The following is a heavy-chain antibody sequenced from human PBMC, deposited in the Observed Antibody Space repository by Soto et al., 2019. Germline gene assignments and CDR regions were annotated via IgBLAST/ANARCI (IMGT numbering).Heavy chain of an antibody. CDR1: GGTFSSYA. CDR3: APSAGRIAAAAQGNWFDP. D-gene: IGHD6-13*01. CDR2: IIPIFGTA. V-gene: IGHV1-69*06. J-gene: IGHJ5*02. Sequence: QVQLVQSGAEVKKPGSSVKVSCKASGGTFSSYAISWVRQAPGQGLEWMGGIIPIFGTANYAHKFQSRVTITAEKSTSTAYLERSSLRADDKAVYYCAPSAGRIAAAAQGNWFDPWRQGTLVTVTS.